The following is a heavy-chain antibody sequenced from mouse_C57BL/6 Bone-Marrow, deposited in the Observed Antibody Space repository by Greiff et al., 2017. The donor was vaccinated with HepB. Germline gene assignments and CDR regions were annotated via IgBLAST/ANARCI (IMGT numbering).Heavy chain of an antibody. Sequence: EVKLQESGPGLVKPSQSLSLTCSVTGYSITSGYYWNWIRQFPGNKLEWMGYISYDGSNNYNPSLKNRISITRDTSKNQFFLKLNSVTTEDTATYYCARGSSSRYFDVWGTGTTVTVSS. CDR2: ISYDGSN. V-gene: IGHV3-6*01. CDR3: ARGSSSRYFDV. J-gene: IGHJ1*03. CDR1: GYSITSGYY. D-gene: IGHD1-1*01.